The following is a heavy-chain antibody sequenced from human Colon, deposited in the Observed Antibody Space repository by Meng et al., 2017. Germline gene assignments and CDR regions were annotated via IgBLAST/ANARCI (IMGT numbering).Heavy chain of an antibody. J-gene: IGHJ4*02. CDR2: IHPSGST. CDR3: ARGVDWAKSGNF. CDR1: GGSFSDYY. V-gene: IGHV4-34*01. Sequence: QAQLRQWGAVLLKPSATLSLTCAVYGGSFSDYYLTWIRQPPGRGLEWVGEIHPSGSTYYSPSLQSRVTITLDTSKNQFSLTLSSMTAADTAVYYCARGVDWAKSGNFWGQGTLVTVSS. D-gene: IGHD3-9*01.